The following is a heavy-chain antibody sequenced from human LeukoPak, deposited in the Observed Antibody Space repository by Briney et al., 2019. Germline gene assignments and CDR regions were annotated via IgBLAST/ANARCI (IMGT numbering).Heavy chain of an antibody. D-gene: IGHD5/OR15-5a*01. J-gene: IGHJ4*02. CDR1: GFTFSSYG. CDR3: AGGSRFDY. CDR2: ISYDGSNK. Sequence: GRSQRLSCAASGFTFSSYGMQWVRQAPGKGLEWVAVISYDGSNKYYADSVKGRFTISRHNSKNTLYLQINSLRPEDTSVYYCAGGSRFDYWGQGTLVTVSS. V-gene: IGHV3-30*03.